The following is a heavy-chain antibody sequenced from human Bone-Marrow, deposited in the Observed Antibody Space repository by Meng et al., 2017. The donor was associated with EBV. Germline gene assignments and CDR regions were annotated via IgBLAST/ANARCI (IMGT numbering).Heavy chain of an antibody. CDR3: ARRDYYDDTGYFDY. Sequence: QVPLHESSPSLVQPSGTLALPCAVSGGSNSRSTCVSWVRQSPGEGLEWIGEIHHVGSTNYNPSLKSRVTISIDKSKKQFSLKLSSVTAADTAVYYCARRDYYDDTGYFDYWGQGTLVTVSS. D-gene: IGHD3-16*01. CDR1: GGSNSRSTC. CDR2: IHHVGST. J-gene: IGHJ4*02. V-gene: IGHV4-4*02.